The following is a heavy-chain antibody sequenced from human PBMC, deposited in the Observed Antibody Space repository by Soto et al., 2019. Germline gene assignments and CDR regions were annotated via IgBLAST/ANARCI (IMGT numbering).Heavy chain of an antibody. Sequence: QVQLVESGGGVVQPGRSLRLSCAASGFTFSSYGMHWVRQAPGKGLEWVAVISYDGSNKYYADSVKGRFTISRDNSKNTLYLQMNCLRAEDTAVYYCAKDSGHYDILTVDYWGQGTLVTVSS. D-gene: IGHD3-9*01. V-gene: IGHV3-30*18. CDR3: AKDSGHYDILTVDY. J-gene: IGHJ4*02. CDR2: ISYDGSNK. CDR1: GFTFSSYG.